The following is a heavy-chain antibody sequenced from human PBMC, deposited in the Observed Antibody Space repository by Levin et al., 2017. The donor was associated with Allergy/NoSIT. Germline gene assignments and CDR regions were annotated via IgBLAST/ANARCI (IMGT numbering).Heavy chain of an antibody. V-gene: IGHV3-74*03. CDR3: ASDSY. D-gene: IGHD3/OR15-3a*01. CDR1: GITYSNYL. J-gene: IGHJ4*02. CDR2: INTDGSTT. Sequence: GGSLRLSCAASGITYSNYLIHWGRQAPGKGLMWVSGINTDGSTTMYADSVKGRFTISRDNAKNTLYLQLDSLRSEDTALYYCASDSYWGQGILVTVSS.